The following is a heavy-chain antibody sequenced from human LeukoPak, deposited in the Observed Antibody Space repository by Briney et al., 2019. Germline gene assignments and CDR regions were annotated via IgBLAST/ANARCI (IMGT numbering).Heavy chain of an antibody. CDR3: ARCYCSSISCYYYFDS. J-gene: IGHJ4*02. D-gene: IGHD2-2*01. V-gene: IGHV3-74*01. CDR1: GFTFTGYW. Sequence: SGGSLRLSCAASGFTFTGYWLHWVRHPPGKGLVWVSHINTDGSSTTYADSVKGRFSISRDNAKNSMYLQMNSLRAEDTAVYYCARCYCSSISCYYYFDSWGQGTLVTVSS. CDR2: INTDGSST.